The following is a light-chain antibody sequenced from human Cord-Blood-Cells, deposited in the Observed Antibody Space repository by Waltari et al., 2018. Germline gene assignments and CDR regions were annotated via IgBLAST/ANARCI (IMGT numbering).Light chain of an antibody. Sequence: QSALTQPASLSGSPGQSITISCTGTSSDVGGYNYVSWYHQHPGKAPTLMIYDVSNRPSGVSNRFSGSKLGKTASLTISGLQAEADADYDCSSYTSSSTHVGFGGGTKLTVL. CDR3: SSYTSSSTHVG. CDR2: DVS. CDR1: SSDVGGYNY. J-gene: IGLJ2*01. V-gene: IGLV2-14*01.